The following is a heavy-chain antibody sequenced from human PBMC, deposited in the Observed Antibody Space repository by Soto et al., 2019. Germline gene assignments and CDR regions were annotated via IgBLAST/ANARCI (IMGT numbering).Heavy chain of an antibody. D-gene: IGHD4-17*01. CDR2: IYYSGST. CDR3: ARQPFVEEDYGDRIVYFGY. J-gene: IGHJ4*02. CDR1: GGSISSSSYY. Sequence: QLQLQESGPGLVKPSETLSLTCTVSGGSISSSSYYWGWIRQPPGKGLEWIGSIYYSGSTYYNPSLKSRVPISVDTAKDQFSLKLSSVTAADTAVYYCARQPFVEEDYGDRIVYFGYWGQGTLVTVSS. V-gene: IGHV4-39*01.